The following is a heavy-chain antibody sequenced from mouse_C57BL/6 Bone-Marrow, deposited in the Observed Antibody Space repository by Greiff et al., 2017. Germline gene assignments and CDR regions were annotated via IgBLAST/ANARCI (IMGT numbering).Heavy chain of an antibody. D-gene: IGHD1-3*01. CDR1: GYTFTSYW. CDR3: ARREDGSSCAY. J-gene: IGHJ3*01. V-gene: IGHV1-64*01. Sequence: QVQLQQPGAELVKPGASVKLSCKASGYTFTSYWMHWVKQRPGQGLEWIGMIHPNSGSTNYNEKFKSKATLTVDKSSSTAYMQLSSLTSEDSAVYYCARREDGSSCAYWGQGTLVTVSA. CDR2: IHPNSGST.